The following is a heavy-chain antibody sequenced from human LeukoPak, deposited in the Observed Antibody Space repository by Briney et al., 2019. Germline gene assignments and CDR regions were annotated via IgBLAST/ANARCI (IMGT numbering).Heavy chain of an antibody. CDR2: VYYSGST. CDR3: ARALTAGIGSGWYPSYFDY. V-gene: IGHV4-59*12. CDR1: GGSISSYY. D-gene: IGHD6-19*01. Sequence: SETLSLTCTVSGGSISSYYWSWIRQPPGKGLEWIGYVYYSGSTNYNPSLKSRVTISVDTSKNQFSLKLSSVTAADTAVYYCARALTAGIGSGWYPSYFDYWGQGTLVTVSS. J-gene: IGHJ4*02.